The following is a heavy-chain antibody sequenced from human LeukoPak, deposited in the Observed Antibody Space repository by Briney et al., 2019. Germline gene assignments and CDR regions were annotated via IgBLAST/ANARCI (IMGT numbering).Heavy chain of an antibody. J-gene: IGHJ4*02. Sequence: PGGSLRLSCAASGFTVSSNYMSWVRQAPGKGLEWVSAISGSGGSTYYADSVKGRFTISRDNSKNTLYLQMNSLRAEDTAVYYCARSTVTRDFDYWGQGTLVTVSS. CDR1: GFTVSSNY. CDR2: ISGSGGST. CDR3: ARSTVTRDFDY. D-gene: IGHD4-17*01. V-gene: IGHV3-23*01.